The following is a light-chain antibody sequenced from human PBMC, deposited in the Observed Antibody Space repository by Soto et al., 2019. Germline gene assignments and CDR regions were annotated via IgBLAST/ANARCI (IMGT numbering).Light chain of an antibody. J-gene: IGLJ1*01. Sequence: QSVLTQPPSVSGAPGQRVTISCTGSSSNIGAGYDVHWYQQLPGTAPKLLIYGDSNRPSGVTDRFSGSKSGTSASLAITGLQAEDVPHYYCQSYDNSLSVSYYVFGPGTKGTVL. CDR2: GDS. CDR1: SSNIGAGYD. V-gene: IGLV1-40*01. CDR3: QSYDNSLSVSYYV.